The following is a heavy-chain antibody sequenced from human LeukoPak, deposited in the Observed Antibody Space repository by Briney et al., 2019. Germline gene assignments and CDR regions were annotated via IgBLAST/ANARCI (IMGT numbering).Heavy chain of an antibody. Sequence: SETLSLTCTVSGGSIGSYYWSWIRQPPGKGLEWIGYIYYSGSTNYNPSLKSRVTISVDTSENQFSLKLSSVTAADTAVYYCALGLGHYYGMDVWGQGTTVTVSS. CDR1: GGSIGSYY. CDR2: IYYSGST. J-gene: IGHJ6*02. D-gene: IGHD6-19*01. CDR3: ALGLGHYYGMDV. V-gene: IGHV4-59*01.